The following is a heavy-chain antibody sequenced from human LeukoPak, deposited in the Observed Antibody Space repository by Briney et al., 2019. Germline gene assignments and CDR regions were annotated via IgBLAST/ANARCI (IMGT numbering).Heavy chain of an antibody. CDR3: VYCSGGNCYYTVRGWTY. V-gene: IGHV3-30*03. J-gene: IGHJ4*02. CDR2: ISYDAVTK. D-gene: IGHD2-15*01. CDR1: GFTFSSYG. Sequence: GGSLRLSCAASGFTFSSYGMHWVRQAPGKGLEWVAVISYDAVTKQYADSVRGRFTISRDNSKNTVYLEMNSLRPEDTAVYYCVYCSGGNCYYTVRGWTYWGQGTLVTVSS.